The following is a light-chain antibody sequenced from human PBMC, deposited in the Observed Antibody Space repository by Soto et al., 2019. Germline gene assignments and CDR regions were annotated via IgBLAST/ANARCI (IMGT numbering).Light chain of an antibody. J-gene: IGLJ1*01. V-gene: IGLV2-14*01. CDR1: SSDVGDYNY. CDR2: DVS. CDR3: SSYTSSSTLYV. Sequence: QYALTQPASVSASPGQSITISCTGTSSDVGDYNYVSWYQQHPGKAPKLMIYDVSNRPSGVSNRFSGSKSGNTASLTISGLQAEDEADYYCSSYTSSSTLYVFGTGTKVTVL.